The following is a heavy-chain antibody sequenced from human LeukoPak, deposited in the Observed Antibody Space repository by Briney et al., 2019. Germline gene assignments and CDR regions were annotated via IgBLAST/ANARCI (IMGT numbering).Heavy chain of an antibody. D-gene: IGHD2-2*01. CDR1: GFTFETYW. V-gene: IGHV3-7*01. Sequence: GGSLRLSCAASGFTFETYWMSWVRQAPGKGLEWLANIKHDGSEKYYVDSVKGRFTIPRDNAKDSLYLHMNSLRVEDTAVYYCARVRFPADCWGQGTLVTVSS. CDR3: ARVRFPADC. CDR2: IKHDGSEK. J-gene: IGHJ4*02.